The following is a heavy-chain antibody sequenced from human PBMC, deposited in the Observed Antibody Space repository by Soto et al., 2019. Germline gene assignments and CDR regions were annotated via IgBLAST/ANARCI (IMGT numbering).Heavy chain of an antibody. D-gene: IGHD2-15*01. CDR3: ARTYCSGGSCSGQTSYYYGMDV. CDR1: GGTFSSYT. V-gene: IGHV1-69*02. J-gene: IGHJ6*02. Sequence: QVQLVQSGAEVKKPGSSVKVSCKASGGTFSSYTISWVRQAPGQGLEWMGRIIPILGIANYAQKFQGRVTITADKSTSTAYMELSSLSSEDTAVYYCARTYCSGGSCSGQTSYYYGMDVWGQGTTVTVSS. CDR2: IIPILGIA.